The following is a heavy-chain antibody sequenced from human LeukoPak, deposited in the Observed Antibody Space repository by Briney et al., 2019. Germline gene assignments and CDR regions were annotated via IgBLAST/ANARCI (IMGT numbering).Heavy chain of an antibody. Sequence: GGSLRLSCAASGFTVSSNYMSWVRRAPGKGLEWVSVIYSGGSAYYADSVKGRFTISRDNSKNTLFLQMNSLRAEDTAVYYCARGFQVLRFLEWLSTGAFDIWGQGTMVTVSS. CDR2: IYSGGSA. CDR3: ARGFQVLRFLEWLSTGAFDI. J-gene: IGHJ3*02. V-gene: IGHV3-53*01. CDR1: GFTVSSNY. D-gene: IGHD3-3*01.